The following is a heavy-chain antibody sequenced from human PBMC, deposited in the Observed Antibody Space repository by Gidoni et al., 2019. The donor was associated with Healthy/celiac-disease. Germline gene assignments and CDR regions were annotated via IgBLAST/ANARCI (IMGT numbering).Heavy chain of an antibody. D-gene: IGHD5-12*01. CDR1: GYTFTSYY. CDR3: ARDLLSVGDGYNWGEYDAFDI. J-gene: IGHJ3*02. Sequence: QVQLVQSGAEVKKPGASVKVSCKASGYTFTSYYMHWVRQAPGQGLEWMGIINPSGGSTSYAQKFQGRVTMTRDTSTSTVYMELSSLRSEDTAVYYCARDLLSVGDGYNWGEYDAFDIWGQGTMVTVSS. CDR2: INPSGGST. V-gene: IGHV1-46*01.